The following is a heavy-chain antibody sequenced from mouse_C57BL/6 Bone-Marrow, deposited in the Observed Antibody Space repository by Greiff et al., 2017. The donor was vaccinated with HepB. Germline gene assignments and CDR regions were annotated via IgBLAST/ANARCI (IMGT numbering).Heavy chain of an antibody. D-gene: IGHD1-1*01. J-gene: IGHJ4*01. V-gene: IGHV1-55*01. CDR3: ARSPYYYGSRGDY. CDR1: GYTFTSYW. Sequence: QVQLQQPGAELVKPGASVKMSCKASGYTFTSYWITWVKQRPGQGLEWIGDIYPGSGSTNYNEKFKSKATLTVDTSSSTAYMQLSSLTSEDSAVYDCARSPYYYGSRGDYWGQGTSVTVSS. CDR2: IYPGSGST.